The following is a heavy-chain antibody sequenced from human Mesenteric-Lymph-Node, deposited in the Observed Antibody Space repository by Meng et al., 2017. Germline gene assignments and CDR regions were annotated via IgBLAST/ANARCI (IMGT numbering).Heavy chain of an antibody. Sequence: GESLKISCAASGFTFSSYAMHWVRQAPGKGLEWVAVISYDGSNKYYADSVKGRFTISRDNSKNTLYLQMNSLRAEDTAVYYCVKSDVVVVEFELGVFWGQGTLVTVSS. CDR1: GFTFSSYA. V-gene: IGHV3-30*07. CDR2: ISYDGSNK. CDR3: VKSDVVVVEFELGVF. D-gene: IGHD2-15*01. J-gene: IGHJ4*02.